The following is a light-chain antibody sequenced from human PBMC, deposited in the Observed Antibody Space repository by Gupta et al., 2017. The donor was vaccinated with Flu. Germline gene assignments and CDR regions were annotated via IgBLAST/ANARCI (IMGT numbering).Light chain of an antibody. CDR1: SSNIGAYYD. CDR2: GNT. Sequence: QSVLTQPPSVSGAPGQRVSISCTGRSSNIGAYYDVHWYQQVPGTVPKLLIFGNTNRPSGVPDRFSGSKSGTSASLVITGLQAGDEADYYCQSYDSSLSGVVFGGGTKLTVL. V-gene: IGLV1-40*01. J-gene: IGLJ2*01. CDR3: QSYDSSLSGVV.